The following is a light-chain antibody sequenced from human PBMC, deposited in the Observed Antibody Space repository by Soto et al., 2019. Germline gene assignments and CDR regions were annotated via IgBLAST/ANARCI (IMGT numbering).Light chain of an antibody. J-gene: IGLJ1*01. V-gene: IGLV2-18*01. Sequence: QFALTQPPSVSGSPGQSVTISCTGTSSDVGSYNRVSWYQQPPGTAPKVMIYEVSNRPSGVPDRFSGSKSGNTASLTISGLQAEDEADYYCSLYTSSSTDVFGTGTKVTVL. CDR3: SLYTSSSTDV. CDR2: EVS. CDR1: SSDVGSYNR.